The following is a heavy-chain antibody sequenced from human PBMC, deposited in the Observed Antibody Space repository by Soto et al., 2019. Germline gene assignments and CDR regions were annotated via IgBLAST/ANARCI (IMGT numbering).Heavy chain of an antibody. CDR1: GLKSSGYP. D-gene: IGHD2-15*01. Sequence: EVLLLQSGGGLVQPGGSLRLSCAASGLKSSGYPMSWVRQAPGKGLEWVSAISGSGDNTYYAESVKGRVTVSRDRSKNTVYLQMNSLRVDDTAVYYCAKWEPVAARGGFDYWGQGTLVTVSS. CDR3: AKWEPVAARGGFDY. J-gene: IGHJ4*02. V-gene: IGHV3-23*01. CDR2: ISGSGDNT.